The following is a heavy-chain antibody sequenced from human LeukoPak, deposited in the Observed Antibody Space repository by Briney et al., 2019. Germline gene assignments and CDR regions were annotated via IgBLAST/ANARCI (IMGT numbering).Heavy chain of an antibody. J-gene: IGHJ4*02. CDR2: IYYSGST. CDR3: ARDRYSSGQFDY. CDR1: GGSFSGYY. D-gene: IGHD6-19*01. Sequence: SETLSLTCAVYGGSFSGYYWSWIRQPPGKGLEWIGYIYYSGSTSYNPSLKSRVTISVDTSRNQFSLKVSSVTAADTAVYYCARDRYSSGQFDYWGQGTLVTVSS. V-gene: IGHV4-59*01.